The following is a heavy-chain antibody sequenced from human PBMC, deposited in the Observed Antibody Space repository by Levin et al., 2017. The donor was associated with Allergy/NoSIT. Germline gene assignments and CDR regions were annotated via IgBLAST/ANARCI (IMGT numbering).Heavy chain of an antibody. CDR1: GGSISSSSYY. V-gene: IGHV4-39*01. J-gene: IGHJ5*02. D-gene: IGHD3-16*02. Sequence: KASETLSLTCTVSGGSISSSSYYWGWIRQPPGTGLEWIGSIYYSGSTYYNPSLKSRVTISVDTSKNQFSLKLSSVTAADTAVYYCAGGIMITFGGVIAWGQGTLVTVSS. CDR2: IYYSGST. CDR3: AGGIMITFGGVIA.